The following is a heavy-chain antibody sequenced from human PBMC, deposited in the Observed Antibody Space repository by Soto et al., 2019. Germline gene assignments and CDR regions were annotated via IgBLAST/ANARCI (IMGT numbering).Heavy chain of an antibody. V-gene: IGHV1-69*06. D-gene: IGHD3-9*01. J-gene: IGHJ6*02. CDR3: ASCRLRYFDWLLPYYGMDV. Sequence: SVKVSCKASGGTFSSYAISWVRQAPGQGLEWMGGIIPIFGTANYAQKFQGRVTITADKSTSTAYMELSSLRSEDTAVYYCASCRLRYFDWLLPYYGMDVWGQGTTVTVSS. CDR1: GGTFSSYA. CDR2: IIPIFGTA.